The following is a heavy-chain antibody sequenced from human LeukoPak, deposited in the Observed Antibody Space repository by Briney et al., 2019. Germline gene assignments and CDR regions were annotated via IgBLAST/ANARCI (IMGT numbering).Heavy chain of an antibody. J-gene: IGHJ4*02. D-gene: IGHD3-10*01. CDR3: ARRGGSGSRGDYYFDY. Sequence: SETLSLTCTVSGGSISSSSYYWGWIRQPPGKGLEWIASIDYSGGIYYDPSLKSRVTISVDTSKNQFSLKLSSVTAADTAVYYCARRGGSGSRGDYYFDYWGQGTLVNVSS. CDR1: GGSISSSSYY. CDR2: IDYSGGI. V-gene: IGHV4-39*01.